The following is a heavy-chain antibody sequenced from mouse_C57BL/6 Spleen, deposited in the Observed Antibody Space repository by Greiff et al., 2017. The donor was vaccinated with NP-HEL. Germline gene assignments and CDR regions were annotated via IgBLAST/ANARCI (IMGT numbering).Heavy chain of an antibody. CDR1: GYTFTSYW. D-gene: IGHD3-3*01. Sequence: VQLQQPGTELVKPGASVKLSCKASGYTFTSYWMHWVKQRPGQGLEWIGNINPSNGGTNYNEKFNSKATLTVDKSSSTAYMQLSSLTSEDSAVYYCAEEGGLDYYAMDYWGQGTSVTVSS. J-gene: IGHJ4*01. CDR2: INPSNGGT. CDR3: AEEGGLDYYAMDY. V-gene: IGHV1-53*01.